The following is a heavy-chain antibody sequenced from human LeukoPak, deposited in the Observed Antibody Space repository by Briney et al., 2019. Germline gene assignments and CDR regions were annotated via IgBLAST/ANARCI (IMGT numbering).Heavy chain of an antibody. CDR3: AIQTYSSGWYGSDY. V-gene: IGHV1-2*04. D-gene: IGHD6-19*01. CDR2: INPNSGGT. Sequence: ASVKVSYKASGYTFTGYYMHWVRQAPGQGLEWMGWINPNSGGTNYAQKFQGWVTMTRDTSISTAYMELSRLRSDDTAVYYCAIQTYSSGWYGSDYWGQGTLVTVSS. J-gene: IGHJ4*02. CDR1: GYTFTGYY.